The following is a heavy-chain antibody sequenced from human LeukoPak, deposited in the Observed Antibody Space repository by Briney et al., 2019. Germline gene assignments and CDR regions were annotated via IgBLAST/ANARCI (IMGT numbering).Heavy chain of an antibody. D-gene: IGHD3-22*01. J-gene: IGHJ4*02. Sequence: ASVKVSCKVSGYTLTELPMHWVRQAPGKGLEWMGGFDPEDGETIYAQKFQGRVTMTEDTSTDTAYMELSSLRSEDTAVYYCATEGTDYYDSSGPYYFDYWGQGTLVTVSS. CDR2: FDPEDGET. CDR1: GYTLTELP. CDR3: ATEGTDYYDSSGPYYFDY. V-gene: IGHV1-24*01.